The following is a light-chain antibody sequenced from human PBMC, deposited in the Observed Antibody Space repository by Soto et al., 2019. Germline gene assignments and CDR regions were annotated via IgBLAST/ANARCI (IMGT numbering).Light chain of an antibody. Sequence: VLTQSPGTLSLSPWEGATLSCRASQSVSNRYFAWYQQKPGQAPRLLIYRVSSRATGIPDRFSGSGSGTDFTLTISRLEPEDFAVYYCQQYGNVPLTFGGGTKVDIK. CDR1: QSVSNRY. CDR3: QQYGNVPLT. J-gene: IGKJ4*01. CDR2: RVS. V-gene: IGKV3-20*01.